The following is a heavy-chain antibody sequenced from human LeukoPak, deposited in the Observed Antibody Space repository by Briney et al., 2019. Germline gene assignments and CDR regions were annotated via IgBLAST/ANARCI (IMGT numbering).Heavy chain of an antibody. J-gene: IGHJ4*02. CDR1: GFTFSSYS. D-gene: IGHD3-10*01. V-gene: IGHV3-21*01. Sequence: GGSLRLSCAASGFTFSSYSMNWVRPAPGKGLEWVSSISSSSSYIYYADSVKGRFTISRDNAKNSLYLQMNSLRAEDTAVYYCARLWFGELLPYDYWGQGTLVTVSS. CDR2: ISSSSSYI. CDR3: ARLWFGELLPYDY.